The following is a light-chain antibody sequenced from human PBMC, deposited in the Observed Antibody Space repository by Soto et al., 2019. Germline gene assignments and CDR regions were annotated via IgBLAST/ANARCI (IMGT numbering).Light chain of an antibody. CDR1: TSDVGGYNY. J-gene: IGLJ2*01. Sequence: QSALTQPTSASGSPGQSVTISCTGTTSDVGGYNYVSGYQHHPGKAPKLMIYEVSKRPSGLPDRFSGSKSGNTASLTVSGFQSEDEADYHCVSYAGSNNVGFGGGTKLTVL. CDR3: VSYAGSNNVG. CDR2: EVS. V-gene: IGLV2-8*01.